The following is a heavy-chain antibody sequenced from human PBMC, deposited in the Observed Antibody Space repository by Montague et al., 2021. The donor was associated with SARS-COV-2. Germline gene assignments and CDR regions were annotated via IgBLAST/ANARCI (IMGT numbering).Heavy chain of an antibody. D-gene: IGHD2/OR15-2a*01. Sequence: SETLSLTCTVSSGSLSNYYWSWIRQSPDKGLEWIGYIYETGNMNYNPSLRSRVTISADTSKSQFSLRLTSVTATDSARYYCARNMAYWGQGVLVTV. CDR3: ARNMAY. V-gene: IGHV4-4*09. CDR2: IYETGNM. J-gene: IGHJ4*02. CDR1: SGSLSNYY.